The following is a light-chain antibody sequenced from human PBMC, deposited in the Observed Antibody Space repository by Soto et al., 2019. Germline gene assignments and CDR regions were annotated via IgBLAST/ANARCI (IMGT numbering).Light chain of an antibody. CDR1: SSDVGGYNY. J-gene: IGLJ2*01. CDR3: SSYTSSSTLGV. V-gene: IGLV2-14*01. Sequence: ALTQPASVSGSPGQSITISCTGTSSDVGGYNYVSWYQQHPGKAPKLMIYDVSNRPSGVSNRFSGSKSGNTASLTISGLQAEDEADYSCSSYTSSSTLGVFGGGTKVTVL. CDR2: DVS.